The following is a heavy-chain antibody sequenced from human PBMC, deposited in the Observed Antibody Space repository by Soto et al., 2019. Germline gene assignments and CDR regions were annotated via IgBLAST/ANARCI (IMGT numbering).Heavy chain of an antibody. CDR1: GYTFTSYY. D-gene: IGHD6-6*01. V-gene: IGHV1-46*01. CDR2: INPSGGST. CDR3: ARTAPRYSSSYSYYFDY. Sequence: ASAKVSCKASGYTFTSYYMHWGRQAPGQGLEWMVIINPSGGSTSYAQKFQGRVTMTRDTSTSTVYMELSSLRSEDTAVYYCARTAPRYSSSYSYYFDYWGQGTLVTVSS. J-gene: IGHJ4*02.